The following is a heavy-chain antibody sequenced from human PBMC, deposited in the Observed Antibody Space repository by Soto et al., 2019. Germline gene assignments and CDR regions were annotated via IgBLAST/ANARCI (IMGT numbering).Heavy chain of an antibody. CDR2: IYYTGST. Sequence: PSETLSLTCTVSGGSLSSGSYYWSWIRQPPGKGLEWIGNIYYTGSTKYNPSLKSRVTISVDTSKNQFSLKLSSVTAADTAVYYCAIECSSTSCFLFDYWCHGTLVT. J-gene: IGHJ4*01. CDR1: GGSLSSGSYY. D-gene: IGHD2-2*01. V-gene: IGHV4-61*01. CDR3: AIECSSTSCFLFDY.